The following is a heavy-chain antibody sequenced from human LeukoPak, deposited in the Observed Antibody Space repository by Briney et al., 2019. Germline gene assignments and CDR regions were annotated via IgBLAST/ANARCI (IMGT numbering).Heavy chain of an antibody. D-gene: IGHD3-10*02. J-gene: IGHJ5*02. CDR2: IYQSGTT. CDR1: GASISSSSYC. CDR3: ARRFLGSGSYYGWFDP. Sequence: SETLSLTCTVSGASISSSSYCWGWHRQPPGKGLEWIGSIYQSGTTYYNPSLKSRFTISVDTSKNLYSLKLSSVTAADTAVYCCARRFLGSGSYYGWFDPWGQGTLVTVSS. V-gene: IGHV4-39*01.